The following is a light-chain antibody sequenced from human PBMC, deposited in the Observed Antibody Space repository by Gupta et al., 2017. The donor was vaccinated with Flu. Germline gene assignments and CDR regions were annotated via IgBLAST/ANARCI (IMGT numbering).Light chain of an antibody. J-gene: IGLJ2*01. V-gene: IGLV2-8*01. CDR3: RSHAVSNNLL. Sequence: TSNNVDAYIYGSWYQPRPGQAPKLMINEVRTRPSGVPDRFSRSKSGTTPSLTVSRLQGDDEADYYCRSHAVSNNLLFGGGTKVTVL. CDR1: SNNVDAYIY. CDR2: EVR.